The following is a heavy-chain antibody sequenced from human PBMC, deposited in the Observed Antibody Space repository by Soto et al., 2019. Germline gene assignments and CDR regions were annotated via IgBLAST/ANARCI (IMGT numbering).Heavy chain of an antibody. Sequence: EVQLLESGGGLVQPGGSLRLSCAASGFTFSSYAMSWVRQAPGKGLEWVSAISGSGGSTYYADSVKGRFTISRDNSKNTLYLQMNSLRAEDTAVYYCAKEPPDYYGSGSHLFGYWGQGTLVTVSS. V-gene: IGHV3-23*01. CDR2: ISGSGGST. J-gene: IGHJ4*02. CDR3: AKEPPDYYGSGSHLFGY. D-gene: IGHD3-10*01. CDR1: GFTFSSYA.